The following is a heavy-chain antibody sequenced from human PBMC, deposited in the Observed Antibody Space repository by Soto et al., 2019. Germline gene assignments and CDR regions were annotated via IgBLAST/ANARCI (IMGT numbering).Heavy chain of an antibody. CDR2: ISQSGRA. J-gene: IGHJ3*02. CDR1: GASISSNNW. Sequence: QVQLWQSGPGLVKPSGTLSLTCTVSGASISSNNWWTWVRQSPGKGLEWIGKISQSGRANYNPSLSGRXXXSXXKSKNLLSLKVNYVNAADTAMYYCARIQDGDAVDIWGQGTVVTVSS. V-gene: IGHV4-4*02. CDR3: ARIQDGDAVDI.